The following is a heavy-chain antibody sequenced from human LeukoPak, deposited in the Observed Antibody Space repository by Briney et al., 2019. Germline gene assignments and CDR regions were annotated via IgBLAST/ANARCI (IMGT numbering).Heavy chain of an antibody. CDR2: INPNSGDT. CDR1: GYTFTGYY. CDR3: ARRGTVTTGHDAFDI. Sequence: ASVKVSCKASGYTFTGYYMHWVRQAPGQGLEWMGWINPNSGDTNYAQKLQGRVTMTTDTSTSTAYMELRSLRSDDTAVYYCARRGTVTTGHDAFDIWGQGTMVTVSS. D-gene: IGHD4-17*01. J-gene: IGHJ3*02. V-gene: IGHV1-2*02.